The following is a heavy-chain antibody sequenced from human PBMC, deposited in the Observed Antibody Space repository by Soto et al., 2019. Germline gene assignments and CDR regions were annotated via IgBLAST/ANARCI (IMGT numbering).Heavy chain of an antibody. CDR2: IWSDGNNR. D-gene: IGHD1-1*01. CDR3: VRGDNWNDEASDY. Sequence: QVQPVESGGGVVQPGRSLRLSWAASGFMFSNHGMHWVRQAPGKGLEWVAVIWSDGNNRYYADSVKGRFTISRDNSKNTVYLQMNSLRAEDTAVYYCVRGDNWNDEASDYWGQGTLVTVSS. V-gene: IGHV3-33*01. CDR1: GFMFSNHG. J-gene: IGHJ4*02.